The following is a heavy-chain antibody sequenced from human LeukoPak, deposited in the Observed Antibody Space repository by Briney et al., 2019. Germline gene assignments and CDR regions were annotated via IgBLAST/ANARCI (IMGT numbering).Heavy chain of an antibody. D-gene: IGHD2-2*02. J-gene: IGHJ5*02. V-gene: IGHV1-18*01. CDR3: ARLMVPIVVVPAAIQGENWFDP. CDR1: GYTFTSYG. CDR2: ISAYNGNT. Sequence: ASVKVSCKASGYTFTSYGISWVRQAPGQGLDWMGWISAYNGNTNYAQKLQGRVTMTTDTSTSTAYMELRSLRSDDTAVYYCARLMVPIVVVPAAIQGENWFDPWGQGTLVTVSS.